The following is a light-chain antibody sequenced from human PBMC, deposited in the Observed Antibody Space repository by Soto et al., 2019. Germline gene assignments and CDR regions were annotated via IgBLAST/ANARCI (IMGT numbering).Light chain of an antibody. Sequence: DIQIAESPCSMCASVGGRVTIICRASQTISGYLNWYQQKPGKAPELLIYAASYLGNGVPSRFSGSGSGTYFTLTISSLQPEDLATYYCQQSYTTPLTFGGGTKVDI. V-gene: IGKV1-39*01. CDR1: QTISGY. CDR3: QQSYTTPLT. J-gene: IGKJ4*01. CDR2: AAS.